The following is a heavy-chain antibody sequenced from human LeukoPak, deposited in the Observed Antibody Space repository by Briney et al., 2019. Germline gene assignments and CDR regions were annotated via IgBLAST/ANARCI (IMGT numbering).Heavy chain of an antibody. V-gene: IGHV3-23*01. J-gene: IGHJ3*02. D-gene: IGHD4-17*01. CDR1: GFTFSSYA. CDR3: AKPQGDYGDYADAFDI. CDR2: ISGSGDNT. Sequence: GGSLRLSCAASGFTFSSYAMSWVRQAPGKGLEWVSAISGSGDNTYYADSVKGRFTISRDKSKNTLYLQMNSLRAEDTAVYYCAKPQGDYGDYADAFDIWGQGTMVTVSS.